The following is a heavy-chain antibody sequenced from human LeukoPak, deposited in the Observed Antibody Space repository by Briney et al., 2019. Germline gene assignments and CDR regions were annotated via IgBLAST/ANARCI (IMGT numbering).Heavy chain of an antibody. V-gene: IGHV1-69*01. D-gene: IGHD1-14*01. CDR3: ARDYNLDY. Sequence: GASVKVSCKASGYTFTSYDINWVRQATGQGLEWMGGIIPIFGTANYAQKFQGRVTITADESTSTAYMELSSLRSEDTAVYYCARDYNLDYWGQGTLVTVSS. J-gene: IGHJ4*02. CDR1: GYTFTSYD. CDR2: IIPIFGTA.